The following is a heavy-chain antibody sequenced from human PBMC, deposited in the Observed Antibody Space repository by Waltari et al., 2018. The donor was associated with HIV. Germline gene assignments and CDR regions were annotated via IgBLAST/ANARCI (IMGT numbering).Heavy chain of an antibody. Sequence: QVQFLQSGAETKPPGASVKVSCKAAGYLVTDKDITWVRQRPGRGLAWVAWVNPKSGNTGYAQSFQGRVIRPSDVSLNIASLDLGNLQFEDTAVYYCARGLFWSGYYSEAVLDFWGQGTMVTVSS. CDR1: GYLVTDKD. J-gene: IGHJ4*02. CDR3: ARGLFWSGYYSEAVLDF. CDR2: VNPKSGNT. D-gene: IGHD3-3*01. V-gene: IGHV1-8*02.